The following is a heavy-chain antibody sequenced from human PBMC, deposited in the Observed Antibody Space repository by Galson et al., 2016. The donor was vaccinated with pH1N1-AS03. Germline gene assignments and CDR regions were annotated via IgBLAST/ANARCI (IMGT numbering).Heavy chain of an antibody. CDR3: ARARTSPGSLAGVGFDI. CDR1: GFTVSSGY. V-gene: IGHV3-53*05. J-gene: IGHJ3*02. CDR2: IHPGGDT. Sequence: SLRLSCAATGFTVSSGYHMSWVRQAPGKGLEWVSVIHPGGDTYNADSVKGRFTISRDNFENMVYLQMNSLRPEDTAVYYCARARTSPGSLAGVGFDIWGQGTMVTVSS.